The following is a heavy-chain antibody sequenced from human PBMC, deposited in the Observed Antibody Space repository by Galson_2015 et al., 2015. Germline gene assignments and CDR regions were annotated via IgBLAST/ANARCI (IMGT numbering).Heavy chain of an antibody. J-gene: IGHJ4*02. CDR3: ARVHTAGFYTMDS. D-gene: IGHD2-21*02. Sequence: SLRLSCAVSGFIFSSHSMNWVRQAPGKGLEWVSYIRTGSSAIYYADSVKGRFTISRDDAKNSLYLQMSSLRDEDTGIYYCARVHTAGFYTMDSWGQGTLVTVSS. V-gene: IGHV3-48*02. CDR1: GFIFSSHS. CDR2: IRTGSSAI.